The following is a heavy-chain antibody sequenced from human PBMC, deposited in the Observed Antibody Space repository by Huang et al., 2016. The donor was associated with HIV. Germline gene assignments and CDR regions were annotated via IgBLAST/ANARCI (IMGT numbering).Heavy chain of an antibody. CDR3: ARDSRWGIVATTLSYFDY. V-gene: IGHV3-30*02. Sequence: QPQLVESGGGVVQRGGSLRLSCAASEFNFHVYGMHWLRQAPGKGVEWVAFVRFDGSNEYYIASGKGRFTISRDNSKKMLFLEMDNLRPEDTAVYFCARDSRWGIVATTLSYFDYWGQGTLVTVSS. CDR2: VRFDGSNE. D-gene: IGHD5-12*01. J-gene: IGHJ4*02. CDR1: EFNFHVYG.